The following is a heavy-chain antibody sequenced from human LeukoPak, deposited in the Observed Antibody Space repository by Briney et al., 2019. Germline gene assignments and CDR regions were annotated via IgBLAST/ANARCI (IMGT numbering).Heavy chain of an antibody. J-gene: IGHJ4*01. CDR3: ARGNWAEDGYFDY. CDR1: GFTFSSYG. CDR2: ISSSGSTI. Sequence: GGSLRLSCAASGFTFSSYGMNWVRQAPGKGLGWVSYISSSGSTIYYADSVKGRFTISRDNAKNSLYLQMNSLRAEDTAVYYCARGNWAEDGYFDYWGQGTLVTVSS. D-gene: IGHD7-27*01. V-gene: IGHV3-48*04.